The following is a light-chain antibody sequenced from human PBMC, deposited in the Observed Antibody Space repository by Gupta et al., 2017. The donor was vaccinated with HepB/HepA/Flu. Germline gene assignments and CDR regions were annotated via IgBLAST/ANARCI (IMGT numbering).Light chain of an antibody. CDR3: QSADSSGTYVV. J-gene: IGLJ2*01. CDR2: NDS. CDR1: ALPKQY. Sequence: SYELTQPPSVSVSPGPTARITCSGDALPKQYAYWYQQKPGQAPVLVIYNDSERPSGIPERFSGSSSGTTVTLTISGVQAEDEADYYCQSADSSGTYVVFGGGTKLTVL. V-gene: IGLV3-25*03.